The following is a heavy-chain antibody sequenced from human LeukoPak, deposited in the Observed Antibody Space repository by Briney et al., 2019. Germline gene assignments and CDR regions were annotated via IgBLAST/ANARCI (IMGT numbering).Heavy chain of an antibody. J-gene: IGHJ4*02. D-gene: IGHD5-18*01. Sequence: GGSLRLSYVASRFTFSSYSMNWVRQAPGKGLEWVSSISSTSSYIYYADSVKGRFTISRDNAKNSLYLQMNSLRAEDTAVYYCARERGYSYGYADYWGQGTPVTVSS. V-gene: IGHV3-21*01. CDR1: RFTFSSYS. CDR3: ARERGYSYGYADY. CDR2: ISSTSSYI.